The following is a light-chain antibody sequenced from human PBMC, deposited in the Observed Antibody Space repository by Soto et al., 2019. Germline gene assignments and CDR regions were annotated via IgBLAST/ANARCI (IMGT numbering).Light chain of an antibody. CDR1: SSDVGDYNY. V-gene: IGLV2-8*01. CDR2: EVS. Sequence: QSALTQPPSASGSPGQSVTISCTATSSDVGDYNYVSWYQQHPGKAPKLMIYEVSKRPSGVPDRFSGSKSGNTASLTVSGLQAEDEADYYCSSYAGSNNGVFGGGTKLTVL. CDR3: SSYAGSNNGV. J-gene: IGLJ3*02.